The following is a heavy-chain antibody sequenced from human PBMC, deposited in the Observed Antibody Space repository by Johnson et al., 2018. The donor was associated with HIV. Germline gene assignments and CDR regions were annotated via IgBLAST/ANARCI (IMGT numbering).Heavy chain of an antibody. CDR1: EFRFSDFY. CDR2: VYSDGNT. V-gene: IGHV3-66*01. J-gene: IGHJ3*02. D-gene: IGHD4-17*01. CDR3: ARGMTTVTNHDAFDI. Sequence: VQLVESGGGLVKPGGSLRLSCAVSEFRFSDFYMRWIRQAPGRGLEWVSVVYSDGNTYYADSVKDRFTISRDNSKNTLYLQMNSLRAEDTAVYYCARGMTTVTNHDAFDIWGQGTMVTVSS.